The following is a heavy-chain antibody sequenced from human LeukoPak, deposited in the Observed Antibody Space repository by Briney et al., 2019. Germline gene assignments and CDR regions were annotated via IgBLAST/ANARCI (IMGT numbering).Heavy chain of an antibody. D-gene: IGHD2-15*01. Sequence: PGGSLRLSCAASGFTVSSNYMSWVRQAPGKGLEWVSVIYSGGSTYYADCVKGRFTISRDNSKNTLYLQMNSLRAEDTAVYYCAKEGSGEYCSGGSCYDYWGQGTLVTVSS. V-gene: IGHV3-53*01. CDR3: AKEGSGEYCSGGSCYDY. CDR1: GFTVSSNY. J-gene: IGHJ4*02. CDR2: IYSGGST.